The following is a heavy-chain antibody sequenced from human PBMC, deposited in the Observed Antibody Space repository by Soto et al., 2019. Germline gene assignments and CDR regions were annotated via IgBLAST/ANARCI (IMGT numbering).Heavy chain of an antibody. J-gene: IGHJ6*02. CDR1: GFTFSSYG. D-gene: IGHD3-10*01. V-gene: IGHV3-30*03. Sequence: QVQLVESGGGVVQPGRSLRLSCAASGFTFSSYGMHWVRQAPGKGLEWVAVISYDGSNKYYADSVKGRFTISRDNSKNTLYLQMNSLRAEDTAVYYCALLWFGFSGYYGMDVWGQGTTVTVSS. CDR3: ALLWFGFSGYYGMDV. CDR2: ISYDGSNK.